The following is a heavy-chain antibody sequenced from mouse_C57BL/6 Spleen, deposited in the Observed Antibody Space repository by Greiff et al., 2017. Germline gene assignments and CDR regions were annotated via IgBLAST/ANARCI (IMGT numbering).Heavy chain of an antibody. V-gene: IGHV1-55*01. J-gene: IGHJ4*01. CDR3: ARGDDYERGAMDY. D-gene: IGHD2-4*01. CDR1: GYTFTSYW. CDR2: IYPGSGST. Sequence: VQLQQSGAELVKPGASVKMSCKASGYTFTSYWITWVKQRPGQGLEWIGDIYPGSGSTNYNEKFKSKATLTVDTSSSTAYMQLSSLTSEDSAVYYCARGDDYERGAMDYWGQGTSVTVSS.